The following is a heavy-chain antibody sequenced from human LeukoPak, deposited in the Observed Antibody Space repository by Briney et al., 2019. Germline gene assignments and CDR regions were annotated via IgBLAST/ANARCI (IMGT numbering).Heavy chain of an antibody. V-gene: IGHV3-30*04. J-gene: IGHJ4*02. CDR2: ISHDGSNK. D-gene: IGHD1-26*01. Sequence: GGSLRLSCAASGFTFSSFAMHWVRQAPGKGLEWVAVISHDGSNKYYVDSVKGRFTISRDNSKNTLYLQMNSLRAEDTAVCFSARNRSIVGTTIFDYWGQGTLVTVSS. CDR3: ARNRSIVGTTIFDY. CDR1: GFTFSSFA.